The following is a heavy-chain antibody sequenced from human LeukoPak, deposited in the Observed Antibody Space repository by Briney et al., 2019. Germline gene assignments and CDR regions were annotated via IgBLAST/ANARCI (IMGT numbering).Heavy chain of an antibody. Sequence: GGSLRLSCAASGFTFSSYAMSWVRQAPGKGLEWVSAISGSGGSTYYADSVKGRFTISRDNSKNTLYLQMNSLRAEDTAVYYCANTISETTVTTLDYWGQGTLVTVSS. V-gene: IGHV3-23*01. D-gene: IGHD4-17*01. CDR2: ISGSGGST. J-gene: IGHJ4*02. CDR3: ANTISETTVTTLDY. CDR1: GFTFSSYA.